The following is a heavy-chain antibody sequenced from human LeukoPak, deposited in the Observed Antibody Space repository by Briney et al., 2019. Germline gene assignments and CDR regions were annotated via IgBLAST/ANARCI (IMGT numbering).Heavy chain of an antibody. Sequence: GASVKVSCKASGGIFSSYAISWVRQAPGQGLEWMRRIIPILGIANYAQKFQGRVTITADKSTSTAYMDLRSLRSDDTAVYYCARDNHGGSWSWFDPWGQGTLVSVSA. V-gene: IGHV1-69*04. CDR1: GGIFSSYA. D-gene: IGHD6-13*01. J-gene: IGHJ5*02. CDR3: ARDNHGGSWSWFDP. CDR2: IIPILGIA.